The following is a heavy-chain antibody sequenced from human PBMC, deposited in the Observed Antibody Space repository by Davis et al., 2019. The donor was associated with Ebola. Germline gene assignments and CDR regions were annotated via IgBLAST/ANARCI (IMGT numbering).Heavy chain of an antibody. J-gene: IGHJ6*02. CDR2: INHSGST. V-gene: IGHV4-34*01. CDR1: GGSFSGYY. D-gene: IGHD4-11*01. Sequence: MPSETLSLTCAVYGGSFSGYYWSWIRQPPGKGLEWIGEINHSGSTNYNPSLKSRVTISVGTSKNQFSLKLSSVTAADTAVYYCAREGVYSNYVYYYYGMDVWGQGTTVTVSS. CDR3: AREGVYSNYVYYYYGMDV.